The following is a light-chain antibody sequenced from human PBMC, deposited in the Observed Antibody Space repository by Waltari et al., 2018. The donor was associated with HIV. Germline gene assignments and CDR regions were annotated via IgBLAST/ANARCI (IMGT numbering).Light chain of an antibody. V-gene: IGLV2-14*03. CDR2: NVS. CDR1: SSDVGGYNF. Sequence: QSALPQSASVSGSPGQSITISCTGTSSDVGGYNFVSWYQHNPSKAPKLVLYNVSKRPSGVANRFSGSKSGNTASLTISGLQAEDEAEYYCSSYTSSNTVIFGGGTRVTVL. J-gene: IGLJ2*01. CDR3: SSYTSSNTVI.